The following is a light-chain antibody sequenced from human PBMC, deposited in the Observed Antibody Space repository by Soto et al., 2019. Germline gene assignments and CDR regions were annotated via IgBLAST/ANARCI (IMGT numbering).Light chain of an antibody. Sequence: DIQMTQSPSSPSATAGDRVTVTCRASQSIGIYLNWYQQKPGKVPKLLIFAASRLQSGVPSRFSGSGAGTDFTLTISSLQPEDFATYYCQQSYSSQWTFGQGTEVEIK. J-gene: IGKJ1*01. CDR2: AAS. V-gene: IGKV1-39*01. CDR3: QQSYSSQWT. CDR1: QSIGIY.